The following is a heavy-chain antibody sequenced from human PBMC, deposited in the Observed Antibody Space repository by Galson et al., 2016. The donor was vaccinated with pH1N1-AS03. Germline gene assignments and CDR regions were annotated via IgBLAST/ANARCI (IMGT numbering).Heavy chain of an antibody. CDR1: GDSLSSYF. Sequence: ETLSLTCTVSGDSLSSYFWNWIRRPPGKGLEWIGYVYYTGSVKYNPSLKSRVTISLDTSNNQFSLILKSVTAADTAVYYCARGRAPSPVTYYFADWGQGTLVTVSS. CDR2: VYYTGSV. J-gene: IGHJ4*02. CDR3: ARGRAPSPVTYYFAD. V-gene: IGHV4-59*01.